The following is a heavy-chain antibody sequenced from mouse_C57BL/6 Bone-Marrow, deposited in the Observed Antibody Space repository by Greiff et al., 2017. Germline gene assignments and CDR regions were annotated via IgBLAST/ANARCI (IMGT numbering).Heavy chain of an antibody. Sequence: EVQLVESGGGLVQPKGSLKLSCAASGFSFTTYAMNWVRQAPGKGLEWVARIRSKRNNYATYYADSVKDRFTISRDDSESMLYLQMNNLKTEDTAMYYCVRQGRYYCDYWGQGTTLTVSS. V-gene: IGHV10-1*01. CDR2: IRSKRNNYAT. CDR1: GFSFTTYA. J-gene: IGHJ2*01. CDR3: VRQGRYYCDY. D-gene: IGHD6-1*01.